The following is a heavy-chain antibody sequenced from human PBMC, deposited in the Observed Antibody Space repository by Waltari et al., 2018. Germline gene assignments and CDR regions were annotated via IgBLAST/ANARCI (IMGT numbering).Heavy chain of an antibody. J-gene: IGHJ3*01. V-gene: IGHV3-21*06. Sequence: ESTEGRFTTSRDNAKSSLYLQMNSLRAEDTAVYYCARDFQMYYDDNSGFPHDAFDLWGQGTMVTVSS. D-gene: IGHD3-22*01. CDR3: ARDFQMYYDDNSGFPHDAFDL.